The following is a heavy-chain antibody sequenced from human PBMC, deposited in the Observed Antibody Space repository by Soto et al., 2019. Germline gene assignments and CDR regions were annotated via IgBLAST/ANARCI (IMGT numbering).Heavy chain of an antibody. CDR1: GFTFSNYA. Sequence: LRLSCAASGFTFSNYAMSWVRQAPGKGLEWVSTIIGAGGTAYYADSVKGRFTISRDNSKNTLYLQMNSLRAEDTAVYYCAKDWGYDSSGKYNWFGPWGQGTLVTVSS. CDR3: AKDWGYDSSGKYNWFGP. CDR2: IIGAGGTA. D-gene: IGHD3-22*01. V-gene: IGHV3-23*01. J-gene: IGHJ5*02.